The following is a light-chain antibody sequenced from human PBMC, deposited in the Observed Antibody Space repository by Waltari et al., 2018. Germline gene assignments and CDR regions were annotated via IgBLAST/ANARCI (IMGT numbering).Light chain of an antibody. Sequence: EIVLTQSPATLSLSPGERATLSCRASQSVRKYLAWYQQKPGQAPGLLIYDTSNRETVIPARFTGSGSVTDFTLTISNVEPEDLAVYYCQQRNDWPLTFGGGTKVEIK. CDR2: DTS. V-gene: IGKV3-11*01. J-gene: IGKJ4*02. CDR3: QQRNDWPLT. CDR1: QSVRKY.